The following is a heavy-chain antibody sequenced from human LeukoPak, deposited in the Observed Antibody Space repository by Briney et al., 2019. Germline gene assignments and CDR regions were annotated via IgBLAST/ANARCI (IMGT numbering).Heavy chain of an antibody. D-gene: IGHD6-19*01. V-gene: IGHV3-48*01. CDR3: AKVTAQFSFDY. CDR2: ISITSDKI. CDR1: GFTFTAYS. J-gene: IGHJ4*02. Sequence: PGGSLRLSCAASGFTFTAYSMNWFRQAPGRGLEWISCISITSDKIYYADSVKGRFTISRDNSRNTLYLQMNSLRPEDTAVYYCAKVTAQFSFDYWGQGTLVTVSS.